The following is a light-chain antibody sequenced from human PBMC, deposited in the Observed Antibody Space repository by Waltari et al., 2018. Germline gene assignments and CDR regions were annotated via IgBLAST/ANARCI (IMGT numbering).Light chain of an antibody. V-gene: IGLV3-19*01. CDR2: DKN. CDR3: HSRDASGVGGS. J-gene: IGLJ2*01. CDR1: GLRSYY. Sequence: SSELTQDPAVSVAMGQTVPITCKGNGLRSYYESWYQQRPGQAPILIMYDKNNRPSGVPDRFSGSNSDNTASLTITGAQAEDEASYYCHSRDASGVGGSFGGGTKLTVL.